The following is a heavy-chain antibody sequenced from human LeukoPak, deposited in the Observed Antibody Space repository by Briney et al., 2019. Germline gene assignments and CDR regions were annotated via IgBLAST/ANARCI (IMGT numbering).Heavy chain of an antibody. D-gene: IGHD4-17*01. CDR2: ISAYNGNT. V-gene: IGHV1-18*01. Sequence: ASVKVSCKASGYTFTSYGIGWVRQAPGQGLEWMGWISAYNGNTNYAQKLQGRVTMTTDTSTSTAYMELRSLRSDDTAVYYCARARVGYGVVDYWGQGTLVTVSS. J-gene: IGHJ4*02. CDR1: GYTFTSYG. CDR3: ARARVGYGVVDY.